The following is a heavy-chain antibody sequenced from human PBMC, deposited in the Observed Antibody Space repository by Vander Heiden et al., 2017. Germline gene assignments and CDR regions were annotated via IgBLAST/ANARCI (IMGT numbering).Heavy chain of an antibody. CDR1: GFTFSSYA. Sequence: EVQLVESGGGLVRPGGSLRLSCAASGFTFSSYAINCVRQAPGKGLEWVSYISSSGSTIYYADSVKGRFTISRDNAKNSLYLQMNSLRAEDTAVYYCARVSCSSTSCYLVNYYYYGMDVWGQGTTVTVSS. J-gene: IGHJ6*02. CDR3: ARVSCSSTSCYLVNYYYYGMDV. V-gene: IGHV3-48*03. CDR2: ISSSGSTI. D-gene: IGHD2-2*01.